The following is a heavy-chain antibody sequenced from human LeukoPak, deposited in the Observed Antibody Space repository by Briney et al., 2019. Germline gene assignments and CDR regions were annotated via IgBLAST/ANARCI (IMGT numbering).Heavy chain of an antibody. CDR3: ARGNCSGGSCYEIDY. CDR2: ISSNGGGT. V-gene: IGHV3-64*04. J-gene: IGHJ4*02. D-gene: IGHD2-15*01. CDR1: GFTFSSYN. Sequence: GGSLRLSCSASGFTFSSYNMHWVRQAPGKGLEYVSTISSNGGGTFYADSVKGRFTISRDNSKNTLYLQMNSLRAEDTAVYYCARGNCSGGSCYEIDYWGQGTLVTVSS.